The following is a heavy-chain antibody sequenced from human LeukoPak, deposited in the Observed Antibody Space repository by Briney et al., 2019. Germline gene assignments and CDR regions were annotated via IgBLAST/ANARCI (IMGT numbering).Heavy chain of an antibody. J-gene: IGHJ4*02. V-gene: IGHV4-39*07. D-gene: IGHD6-13*01. CDR3: VRDRWRSNWFLDY. CDR1: NFSISSSSYY. Sequence: PSETLSPTCNVSNFSISSSSYYWGWIRQPPGKGLEWIGSIYYTGSTYYNPSLKSRVTLSIDTSNNKFSLRLSSVTAADTAVYYCVRDRWRSNWFLDYWGQGTLVSVSS. CDR2: IYYTGST.